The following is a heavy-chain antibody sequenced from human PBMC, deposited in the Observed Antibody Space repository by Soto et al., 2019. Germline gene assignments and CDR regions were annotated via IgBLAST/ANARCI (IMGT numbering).Heavy chain of an antibody. V-gene: IGHV3-66*01. D-gene: IGHD5-18*01. J-gene: IGHJ4*02. CDR2: IYSGGST. Sequence: EVQLVESGGSLVQPGGSLRLSCAASGFIVSSNYMSWVHQAPGKGLEWVSVIYSGGSTYYADSVKGRFTISRDISKNTLYLQMNSLRAEDTAVYYCARAYRVPTAMPNFWGQGTLVTVSS. CDR3: ARAYRVPTAMPNF. CDR1: GFIVSSNY.